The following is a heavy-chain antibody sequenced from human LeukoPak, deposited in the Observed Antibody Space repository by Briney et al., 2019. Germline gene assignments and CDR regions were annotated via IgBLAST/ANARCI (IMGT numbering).Heavy chain of an antibody. CDR3: ARDLSPPPGQWLVRGPDY. CDR2: TYYRSKWYN. J-gene: IGHJ4*02. CDR1: GDSVSSNSAA. D-gene: IGHD6-19*01. V-gene: IGHV6-1*01. Sequence: SQTLSLTCAISGDSVSSNSAAWNWIRQSPSRGLEWLGRTYYRSKWYNDYAVSVKSRITINPDTSKNQFSLQLNSVTPEDTAVYYCARDLSPPPGQWLVRGPDYWGQGTLVTVSS.